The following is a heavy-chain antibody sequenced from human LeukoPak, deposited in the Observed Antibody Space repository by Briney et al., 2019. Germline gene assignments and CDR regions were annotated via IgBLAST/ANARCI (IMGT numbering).Heavy chain of an antibody. Sequence: SGGSLRLSCAASGFTFSSYSMNWVRQAPGKGLEWVSYISSSSSTIYYADSVKGRFTISRDNAKNSLYLQMNSLRAEDTAVYYCARVECRTHSGCHDYYYYGMDVWGQGTTVTVSS. D-gene: IGHD6-19*01. J-gene: IGHJ6*02. CDR1: GFTFSSYS. V-gene: IGHV3-48*04. CDR3: ARVECRTHSGCHDYYYYGMDV. CDR2: ISSSSSTI.